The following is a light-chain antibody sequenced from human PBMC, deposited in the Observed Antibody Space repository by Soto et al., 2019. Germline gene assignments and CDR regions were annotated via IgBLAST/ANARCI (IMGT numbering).Light chain of an antibody. J-gene: IGKJ5*01. Sequence: EIVLTQSPGTLSLSPGERATLSCRASQSVSSNYLAWYQQKPGQAPRLLIYGASSRATGIPDRFSGSGSGIDFTLTISRLEPEDFAVYYCQQYVSSPITFGQGTRLEIK. V-gene: IGKV3-20*01. CDR3: QQYVSSPIT. CDR2: GAS. CDR1: QSVSSNY.